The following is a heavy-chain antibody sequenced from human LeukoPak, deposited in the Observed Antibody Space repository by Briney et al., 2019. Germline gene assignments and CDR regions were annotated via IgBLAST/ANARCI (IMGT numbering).Heavy chain of an antibody. V-gene: IGHV4-39*07. D-gene: IGHD6-19*01. CDR3: ARAVAAPNWFDP. Sequence: PSETLSLTCTVSGVSISSNNHYWGWIRQPPGKGLEWIGSIYYSGSTYYNPSLKSRVTISVDTSKNQFSLKLSSVTAADTAVYYCARAVAAPNWFDPWGQGTLVTVSS. CDR1: GVSISSNNHY. CDR2: IYYSGST. J-gene: IGHJ5*02.